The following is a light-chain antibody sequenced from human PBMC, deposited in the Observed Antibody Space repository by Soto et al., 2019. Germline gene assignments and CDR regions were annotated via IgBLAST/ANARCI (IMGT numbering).Light chain of an antibody. V-gene: IGLV1-40*01. CDR3: QSYDSSLSGWV. Sequence: QSVLTQPPSVSGAPGQRVTISCTGSSSNIGAGYDVHWYQQLPGTAPKLLISGNSNRPSGVPDRFSGPKSGTSASLAITGLQAEDEADYYCQSYDSSLSGWVFGGGTKVTVL. CDR1: SSNIGAGYD. J-gene: IGLJ3*02. CDR2: GNS.